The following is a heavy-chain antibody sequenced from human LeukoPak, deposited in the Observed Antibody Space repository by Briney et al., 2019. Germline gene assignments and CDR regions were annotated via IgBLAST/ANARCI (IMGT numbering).Heavy chain of an antibody. D-gene: IGHD3-22*01. CDR2: INPNSGGT. CDR1: GYTFTGYY. Sequence: ASVKVSCKASGYTFTGYYMHWVRQAPGQGLEWMGRINPNSGGTNYAQKFQGRVTMTRDTSISTAYMELSRLRSDDTAVYYCARLSYDSSGYYNWFDPWGQGTLVTVSS. J-gene: IGHJ5*02. V-gene: IGHV1-2*06. CDR3: ARLSYDSSGYYNWFDP.